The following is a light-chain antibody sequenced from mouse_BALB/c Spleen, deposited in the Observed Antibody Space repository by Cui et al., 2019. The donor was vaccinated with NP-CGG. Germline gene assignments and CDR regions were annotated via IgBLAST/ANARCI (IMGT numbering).Light chain of an antibody. CDR2: GTN. Sequence: QAVVPQELAPTTSPGETVTLTCRSSTGAVTTSNYANWVQEKPDHLFTGLIGGTNNRAPGVPARFSGSLIGDKAALTITGAQTEDETIYFCALWYSNHWVFGGGTKLTVL. V-gene: IGLV1*01. CDR3: ALWYSNHWV. J-gene: IGLJ1*01. CDR1: TGAVTTSNY.